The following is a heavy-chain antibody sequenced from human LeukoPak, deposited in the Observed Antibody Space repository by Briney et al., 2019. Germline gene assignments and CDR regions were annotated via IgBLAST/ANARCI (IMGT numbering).Heavy chain of an antibody. J-gene: IGHJ4*02. CDR3: ARGTSGSYYVVPYYFDY. Sequence: GGSLRLSCAASGFTFSSYAMHWVRQAPGKGLEWVAVISYDGSNKYYADSVKGRFTISRDNSKNTLYLQMNSLRAEDTAVYYCARGTSGSYYVVPYYFDYWAREPWSPSPQ. D-gene: IGHD1-26*01. CDR1: GFTFSSYA. V-gene: IGHV3-30-3*01. CDR2: ISYDGSNK.